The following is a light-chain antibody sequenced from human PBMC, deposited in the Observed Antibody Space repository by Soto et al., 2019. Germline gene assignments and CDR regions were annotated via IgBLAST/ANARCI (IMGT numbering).Light chain of an antibody. J-gene: IGLJ1*01. Sequence: QSVLTQPPSASGSPGQSVTISCTGTSSDVGGYNYVSWYQQHPGKAPKLMIYEVSKRPSGVPDRFSGSKSGNTASLTVSGLQAEDEADYYCSSYTSSSTLGVFGTGTKVTV. CDR2: EVS. CDR1: SSDVGGYNY. V-gene: IGLV2-8*01. CDR3: SSYTSSSTLGV.